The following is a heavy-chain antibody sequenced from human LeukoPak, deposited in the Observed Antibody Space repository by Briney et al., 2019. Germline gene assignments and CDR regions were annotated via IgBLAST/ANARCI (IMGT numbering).Heavy chain of an antibody. Sequence: GGSLRLSCAASGFTFTSYWMHWVRQPPGRGLVWVSRVEHDGSRTAYADSVTGRFTISRDNARNMVYLQMNSLRAEDTAVYYCATDLGWGQGTLVTVSS. CDR3: ATDLG. V-gene: IGHV3-74*01. CDR2: VEHDGSRT. CDR1: GFTFTSYW. D-gene: IGHD4-17*01. J-gene: IGHJ4*02.